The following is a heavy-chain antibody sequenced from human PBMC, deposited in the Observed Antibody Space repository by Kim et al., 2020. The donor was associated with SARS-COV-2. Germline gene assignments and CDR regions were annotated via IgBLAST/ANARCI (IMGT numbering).Heavy chain of an antibody. Sequence: SETLSLTCAVYGGSFSGYYWSWIRQPPGKGLEWIGEINHSGSTNYNPSLKSRVTISVDTSKNQFSLKLSSVTAADTAVYYCARGSRVAAAGTGYFDYWG. J-gene: IGHJ4*03. V-gene: IGHV4-34*01. CDR3: ARGSRVAAAGTGYFDY. CDR1: GGSFSGYY. CDR2: INHSGST. D-gene: IGHD6-13*01.